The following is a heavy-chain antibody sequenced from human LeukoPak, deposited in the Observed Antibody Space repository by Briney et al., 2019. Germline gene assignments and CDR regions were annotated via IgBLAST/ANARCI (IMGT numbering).Heavy chain of an antibody. J-gene: IGHJ4*02. Sequence: SETLSLTCTVSGASISNYYWSWIRQPPGKGLDWIGYIYYNGNTNYNPSLKSRVTISVDTSEKQFSLNLRSVTAADTAVYYCARGVARSSKFHFSYYFDYWGQGTLVTVSS. CDR2: IYYNGNT. V-gene: IGHV4-59*12. CDR3: ARGVARSSKFHFSYYFDY. D-gene: IGHD6-6*01. CDR1: GASISNYY.